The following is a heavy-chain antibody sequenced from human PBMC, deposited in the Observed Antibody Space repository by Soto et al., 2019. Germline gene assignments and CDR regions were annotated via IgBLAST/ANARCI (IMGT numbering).Heavy chain of an antibody. D-gene: IGHD3-9*01. CDR2: ISSSSSTI. Sequence: GSLRLSCAASGFTFSSYSMNWVRQAPGKGLEWVSYISSSSSTIYYADSVKGRFTISRDNAKNSLYLQMNSLRAEDTAVYYCARSGVYYDILSTYNWYFDLWGRGTLVTVSS. CDR1: GFTFSSYS. CDR3: ARSGVYYDILSTYNWYFDL. V-gene: IGHV3-48*01. J-gene: IGHJ2*01.